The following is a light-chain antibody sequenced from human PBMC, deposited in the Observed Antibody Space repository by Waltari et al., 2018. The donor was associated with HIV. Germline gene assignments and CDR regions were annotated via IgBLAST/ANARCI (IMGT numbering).Light chain of an antibody. CDR1: QSVASN. Sequence: EMEMTQSPATLSVSPDERATLSCRASQSVASNVAWYQQKPGQAPRLLIESASSRATGVPARFSGSGSGTEFTLTISSLQSEDVAIYYCQQYNKWPITFGQGTRLEIK. V-gene: IGKV3-15*01. J-gene: IGKJ5*01. CDR2: SAS. CDR3: QQYNKWPIT.